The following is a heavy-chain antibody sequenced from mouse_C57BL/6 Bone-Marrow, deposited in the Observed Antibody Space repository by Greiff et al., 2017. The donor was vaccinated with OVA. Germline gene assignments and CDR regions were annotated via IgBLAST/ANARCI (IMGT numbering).Heavy chain of an antibody. Sequence: VQLQQSGPELVKPGASVKISCKASGYSFTGYYMPWVKQSHGNILDWIGYIYPYNGVSSYNQKFKGKATLTVDKSSSTAYMELRSLTSEDSAVYYCARRGTYYDYAWFAYWGQGTLVTVSA. J-gene: IGHJ3*01. V-gene: IGHV1-31*01. CDR3: ARRGTYYDYAWFAY. CDR1: GYSFTGYY. D-gene: IGHD2-4*01. CDR2: IYPYNGVS.